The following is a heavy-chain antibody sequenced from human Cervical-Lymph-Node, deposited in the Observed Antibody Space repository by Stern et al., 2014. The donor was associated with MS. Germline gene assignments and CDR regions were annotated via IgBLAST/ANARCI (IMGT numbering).Heavy chain of an antibody. Sequence: VQLLESGAEVKKPGASVRGSCKASGHTCTSYYMHWVRQAPGQGLEWMGIITLSGGSTSYAQKFQGRVTMTRDTSTSTVYMELSSLRSEDTAVYYCAREVAGHRLGMMDVWGQGTAVTVSS. CDR3: AREVAGHRLGMMDV. D-gene: IGHD6-19*01. J-gene: IGHJ6*02. CDR1: GHTCTSYY. CDR2: ITLSGGST. V-gene: IGHV1-46*01.